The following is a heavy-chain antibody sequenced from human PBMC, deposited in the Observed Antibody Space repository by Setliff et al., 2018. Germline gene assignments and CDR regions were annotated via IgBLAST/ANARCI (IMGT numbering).Heavy chain of an antibody. D-gene: IGHD6-6*01. CDR2: IHYSGTT. CDR1: GASISSDAYY. V-gene: IGHV4-39*07. Sequence: SETLFLTCTVSGASISSDAYYWAWIRQPPGKGLEWIGRIHYSGTTYYNASLKSRVTISIDTSKDQFSLKLISMTAADTAVYYCARGRNIAARLLDSWGQGTLVTVSS. J-gene: IGHJ4*02. CDR3: ARGRNIAARLLDS.